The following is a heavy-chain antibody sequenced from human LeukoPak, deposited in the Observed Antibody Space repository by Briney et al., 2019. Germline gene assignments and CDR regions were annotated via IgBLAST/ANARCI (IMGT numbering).Heavy chain of an antibody. CDR3: ATDIRYDSSGY. V-gene: IGHV1-24*01. J-gene: IGHJ4*02. D-gene: IGHD3-22*01. CDR2: FYPEDGET. Sequence: SVKVSCKVSGYTLPELSMHGVRQAPGKGVEGMGGFYPEDGETVLAQKFQGRVTMTEDRSTDRAYMELSSLRYADTAVYSCATDIRYDSSGYWGQGTLVTVSS. CDR1: GYTLPELS.